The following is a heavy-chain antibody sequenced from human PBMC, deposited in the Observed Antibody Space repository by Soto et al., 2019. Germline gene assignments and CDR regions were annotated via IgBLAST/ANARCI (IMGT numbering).Heavy chain of an antibody. CDR1: GYTFTSYG. J-gene: IGHJ6*02. D-gene: IGHD3-10*01. V-gene: IGHV1-18*01. CDR2: ISPYIGNT. Sequence: VASVKVCCKASGYTFTSYGIGWVRQAPGQGLEWMGWISPYIGNTNYAQKLQGRVTMTTDTSTSTAYMELRSLRSDDTAVYYCARDSRGYYGAGCYDNYHRCVMDVCGQGTRVIVSS. CDR3: ARDSRGYYGAGCYDNYHRCVMDV.